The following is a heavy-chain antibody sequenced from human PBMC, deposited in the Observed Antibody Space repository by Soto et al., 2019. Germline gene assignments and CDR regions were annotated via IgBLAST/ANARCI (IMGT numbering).Heavy chain of an antibody. V-gene: IGHV3-23*01. CDR2: IDGSGGIT. D-gene: IGHD3-10*01. J-gene: IGHJ6*02. CDR3: ARRTRGMNYRHGEFYYAMDF. CDR1: GFTFGTTD. Sequence: QLLQSGGGLVQPGGSLTLSCAASGFTFGTTDMSWVRQAPGEGLEWVSTIDGSGGITYYADSVKGRFTISRDNSRNTVYLQMNSLRGDDTALYYCARRTRGMNYRHGEFYYAMDFWGQGTTVTVSS.